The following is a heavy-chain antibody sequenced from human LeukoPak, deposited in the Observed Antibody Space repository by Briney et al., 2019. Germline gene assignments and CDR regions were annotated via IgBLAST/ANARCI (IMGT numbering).Heavy chain of an antibody. CDR2: ISSSSSYI. D-gene: IGHD4-17*01. CDR1: GFTFSSYS. J-gene: IGHJ5*02. Sequence: PGGSLRLSCAASGFTFSSYSMNWVRQAPGKGLEWVSSISSSSSYIYYADSVKGRFTISRDNAKNSLYLQMNSLRAEDTAVYYCASGYGDYRNWFDPWGQGTLVTVSS. CDR3: ASGYGDYRNWFDP. V-gene: IGHV3-21*01.